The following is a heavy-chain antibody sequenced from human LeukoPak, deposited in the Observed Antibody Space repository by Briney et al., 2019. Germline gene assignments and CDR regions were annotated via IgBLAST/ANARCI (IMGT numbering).Heavy chain of an antibody. CDR1: GYTFSGYA. D-gene: IGHD3-22*01. V-gene: IGHV1-3*01. J-gene: IGHJ4*02. CDR2: INAGNGHT. Sequence: GAPVKVSCKASGYTFSGYAIHWVRQAPGQRFEWMGWINAGNGHTKYSQNFQGRVTITRDTSASTAYMELSSLRSEDTAVYYCARGTDYYDSSGYLDYWGQGTLVTVSS. CDR3: ARGTDYYDSSGYLDY.